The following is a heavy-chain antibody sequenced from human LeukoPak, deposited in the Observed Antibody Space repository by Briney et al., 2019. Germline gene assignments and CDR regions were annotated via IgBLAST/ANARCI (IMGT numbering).Heavy chain of an antibody. D-gene: IGHD4/OR15-4a*01. CDR3: AIDPIDGAAF. V-gene: IGHV3-74*03. CDR1: GFTFSSYW. Sequence: PGGSLRLSCAASGFTFSSYWMHWVRQAPGKGLVWVSRINSDGSSITYADSVKGRFTISRDNAKNTLYLQMNSLRVEDTAVYYCAIDPIDGAAFWGQGTLVTVSS. J-gene: IGHJ4*02. CDR2: INSDGSSI.